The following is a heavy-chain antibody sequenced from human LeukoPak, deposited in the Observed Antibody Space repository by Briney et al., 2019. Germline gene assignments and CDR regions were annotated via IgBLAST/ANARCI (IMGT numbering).Heavy chain of an antibody. Sequence: SETLSLTCTVSGGSISTYYWNWIRQAPGKGLEWIGYIYYSGSTNYNPALKSRVTISVDTSKKQFSLKLSSVTAADTAMSYCARGDYYYSYYMDVWGKGTTVTVSS. V-gene: IGHV4-59*01. CDR2: IYYSGST. J-gene: IGHJ6*03. CDR3: ARGDYYYSYYMDV. CDR1: GGSISTYY.